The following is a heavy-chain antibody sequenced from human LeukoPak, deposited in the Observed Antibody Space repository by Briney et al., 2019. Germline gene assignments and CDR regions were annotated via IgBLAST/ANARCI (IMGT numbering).Heavy chain of an antibody. V-gene: IGHV4-61*02. CDR2: IYTGGGTSGST. CDR1: GGSITSGNYY. D-gene: IGHD3-22*01. Sequence: PSETLSLTCTVSGGSITSGNYYWSWFRQPAGKGLEYIGRIYTGGGTSGSTYYNPSLKSRVTISVDTSKNQFSLKLSSVTAADTAVYYCAWGDSSGYPFDPWGQGTLVTVSS. CDR3: AWGDSSGYPFDP. J-gene: IGHJ5*02.